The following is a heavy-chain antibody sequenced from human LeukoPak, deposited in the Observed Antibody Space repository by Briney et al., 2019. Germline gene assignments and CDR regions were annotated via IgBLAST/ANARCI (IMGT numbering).Heavy chain of an antibody. V-gene: IGHV4-4*07. Sequence: SETLSLTCTVSGGSISSYYWSWIRQPAGKGLEWIGRIYNSGITNYNPSLKSRVTISVDTSKNQFSLKLNSVTAADTAVYYCARTTEDCSSTSCYQYWFDPWGQGTLVTVSS. CDR3: ARTTEDCSSTSCYQYWFDP. J-gene: IGHJ5*02. CDR2: IYNSGIT. D-gene: IGHD2-2*01. CDR1: GGSISSYY.